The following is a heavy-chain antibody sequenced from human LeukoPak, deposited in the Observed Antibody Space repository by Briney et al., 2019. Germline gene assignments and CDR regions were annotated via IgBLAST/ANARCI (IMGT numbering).Heavy chain of an antibody. V-gene: IGHV3-9*01. CDR3: AKDKSHSSWTSRYYYYALDV. J-gene: IGHJ6*02. CDR1: GFTFDEYA. CDR2: ISWKSGII. D-gene: IGHD6-19*01. Sequence: GGSLRLSCAASGFTFDEYAIHWVRQAPGKGLEWVSGISWKSGIIGYADSVKGRFTISRDNAKNSLYLQMNSLRAEDTALYYCAKDKSHSSWTSRYYYYALDVWGQGTTVTVSS.